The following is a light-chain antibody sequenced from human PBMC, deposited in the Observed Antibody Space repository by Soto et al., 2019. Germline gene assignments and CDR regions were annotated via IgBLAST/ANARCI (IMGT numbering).Light chain of an antibody. CDR3: QVCHSSNDHCV. Sequence: SYVLTQPPSVSVAPGQTARITCGGYNIGSQSVHWYQQRPNQASVLVVYDDSDRPSGIPERFSGSNSGNTATLTISRVEAGDEADFYCQVCHSSNDHCVFGSGTKLTVL. J-gene: IGLJ1*01. CDR2: DDS. CDR1: NIGSQS. V-gene: IGLV3-21*02.